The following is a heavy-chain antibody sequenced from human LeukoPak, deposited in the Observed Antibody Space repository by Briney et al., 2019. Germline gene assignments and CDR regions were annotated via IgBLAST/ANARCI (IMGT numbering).Heavy chain of an antibody. V-gene: IGHV1-2*02. J-gene: IGHJ4*02. Sequence: GASVKVSCKASGYTFTGYYMHWVRQAPGQGLEWMGWINPNSGGTNYAQKFQGRVTMTRDTSISTAYMELSRLRSDDTAVYYCARLEHSSSWYKPHFDYWGQGTLVTVSS. CDR3: ARLEHSSSWYKPHFDY. CDR1: GYTFTGYY. D-gene: IGHD6-13*01. CDR2: INPNSGGT.